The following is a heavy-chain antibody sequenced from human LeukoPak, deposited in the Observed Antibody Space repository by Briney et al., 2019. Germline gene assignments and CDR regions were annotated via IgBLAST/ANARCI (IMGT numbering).Heavy chain of an antibody. CDR1: GYTFTSYY. D-gene: IGHD1-1*01. CDR2: INPTVGST. J-gene: IGHJ4*02. CDR3: ARVGTEAATADY. Sequence: ASVKVSCKASGYTFTSYYIHWVRQAPGQGLEWMGIINPTVGSTTYAQKFQGRVTMTRDMSTSTVYMELSSLRSEDTAVYFCARVGTEAATADYWGQGTLVTVSS. V-gene: IGHV1-46*01.